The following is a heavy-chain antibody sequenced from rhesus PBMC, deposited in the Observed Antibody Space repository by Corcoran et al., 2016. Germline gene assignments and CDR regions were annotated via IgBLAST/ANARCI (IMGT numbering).Heavy chain of an antibody. CDR3: ARNIYGTFDY. CDR1: GASISSTY. V-gene: IGHV4S2*01. CDR2: IYGSGGSA. J-gene: IGHJ4*01. D-gene: IGHD4-29*01. Sequence: QVQLQESGPGLVKPSETLPLTCAVSGASISSTYLSWIRQAPGKGLEWIGRIYGSGGSADYNPSLKSRVTISFYTSNKQFSLKLSSVTAADTAVYFCARNIYGTFDYWGQGVLVTVSS.